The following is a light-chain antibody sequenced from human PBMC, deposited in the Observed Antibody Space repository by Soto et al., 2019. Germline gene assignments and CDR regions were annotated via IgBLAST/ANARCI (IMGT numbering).Light chain of an antibody. CDR1: SSNIGTYS. J-gene: IGLJ2*01. Sequence: QSIMTQPPSASGTPGQRVTISCSGSSSNIGTYSVNWYQHLPGTAPKLLLYSDNQRPSGVPDRFSGSKSGTSASLAISGLQSEDEADYYCAAWDDTVNGPVFGGGTKLTVL. CDR2: SDN. V-gene: IGLV1-44*01. CDR3: AAWDDTVNGPV.